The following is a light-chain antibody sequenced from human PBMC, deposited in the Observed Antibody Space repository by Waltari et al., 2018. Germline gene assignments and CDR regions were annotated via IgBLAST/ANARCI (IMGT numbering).Light chain of an antibody. V-gene: IGLV2-14*03. CDR2: DVT. Sequence: QSALTQPASVSGSPGRSITISCTGTSSDVGGYNFVSWYQQHPGKAPNLMIYDVTNRPSGVSNRFSGAKSGNTASLTISGLQAEDEADYYCSSYTSSSSYVFGIGTKVTVL. CDR1: SSDVGGYNF. CDR3: SSYTSSSSYV. J-gene: IGLJ1*01.